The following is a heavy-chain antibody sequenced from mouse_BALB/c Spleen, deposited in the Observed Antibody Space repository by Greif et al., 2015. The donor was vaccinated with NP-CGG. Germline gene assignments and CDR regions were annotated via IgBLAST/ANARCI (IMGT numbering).Heavy chain of an antibody. V-gene: IGHV14-3*02. CDR1: GFNIKDTY. D-gene: IGHD1-1*01. CDR2: IDPANGNT. Sequence: VQLQQSGAELVKPGASVKLSCTASGFNIKDTYMHWVKQRPEQGLEWIGRIDPANGNTKYDPKFQGKATITADTSSNTAYQQLSSLTSEDTAVYYCASHLTTVVAYYYAMDYWGRGTSVTVSS. CDR3: ASHLTTVVAYYYAMDY. J-gene: IGHJ4*01.